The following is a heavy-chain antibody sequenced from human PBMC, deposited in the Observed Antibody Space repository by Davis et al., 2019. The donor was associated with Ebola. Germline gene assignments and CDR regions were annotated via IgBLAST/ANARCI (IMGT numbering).Heavy chain of an antibody. CDR1: GDSISSGGYS. CDR3: ARLLKSSGYYYLDY. J-gene: IGHJ4*02. Sequence: PSETLSLTCAVFGDSISSGGYSWSWIRQPPGSGLAWIGYIFRRGGTYYTPSLKSRATISVDRSKNQFSLKLSSVTAADTAVYYCARLLKSSGYYYLDYWGQGTLVTVSS. D-gene: IGHD3-22*01. CDR2: IFRRGGT. V-gene: IGHV4-30-2*01.